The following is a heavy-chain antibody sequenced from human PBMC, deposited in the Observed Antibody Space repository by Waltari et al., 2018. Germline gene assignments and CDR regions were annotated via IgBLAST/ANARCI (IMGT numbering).Heavy chain of an antibody. J-gene: IGHJ5*02. V-gene: IGHV4-59*08. D-gene: IGHD6-13*01. CDR1: GGSISSYY. CDR3: ARHGGFSSSVGAFLSGFDP. CDR2: IYYSGST. Sequence: VQLQESGPGLVKPSETLSLTCTVSGGSISSYYWSWIRQPPGKGLEWIGYIYYSGSTNYNPSLKSRVTISVDTSKNQFSLKLSSVTAADTAVYYCARHGGFSSSVGAFLSGFDPWGQGTLVTVSS.